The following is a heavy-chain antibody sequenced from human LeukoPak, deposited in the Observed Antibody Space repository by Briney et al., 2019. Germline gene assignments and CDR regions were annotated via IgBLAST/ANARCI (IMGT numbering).Heavy chain of an antibody. J-gene: IGHJ5*02. CDR1: GGSISSYY. CDR3: ARDSSSRWYVNWFDP. Sequence: SETLSLTCTVSGGSISSYYWSWIRQPPGKGLEWIGYIYYSGSTNYNPSLKSRVTISVDTSKNQFSLKLSSVTAADTAVYYCARDSSSRWYVNWFDPWGQGTLVTVSS. CDR2: IYYSGST. V-gene: IGHV4-59*01. D-gene: IGHD6-13*01.